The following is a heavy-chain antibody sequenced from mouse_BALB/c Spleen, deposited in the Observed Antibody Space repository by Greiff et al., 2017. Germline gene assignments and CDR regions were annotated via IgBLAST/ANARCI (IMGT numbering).Heavy chain of an antibody. CDR1: GFSLTSYG. CDR3: ARNPSTVVDWYFDV. Sequence: QVQLQQSGPGLVQPSQSLSITCTVSGFSLTSYGVHWVRQSPGKGLEWLGVIWSGGSTDYNAAFISRLSISKDNSKSQVFFKMNSLQADDTAIYYCARNPSTVVDWYFDVWGAGTTVTVSS. D-gene: IGHD1-1*01. J-gene: IGHJ1*01. CDR2: IWSGGST. V-gene: IGHV2-4-1*01.